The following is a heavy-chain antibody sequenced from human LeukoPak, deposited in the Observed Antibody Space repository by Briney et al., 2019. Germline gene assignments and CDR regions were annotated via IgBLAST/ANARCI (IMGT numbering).Heavy chain of an antibody. CDR2: INPNSGGT. CDR1: GYTFTGYY. V-gene: IGHV1-2*02. D-gene: IGHD2-8*01. CDR3: ARGTIVLMVYVNNWFDP. J-gene: IGHJ5*02. Sequence: GASVKVSCKASGYTFTGYYMHSVRQAPGQGLEWMGWINPNSGGTNYAQKFQGRVTMTRDTSISTAYMELSRLRSDDTAVYYCARGTIVLMVYVNNWFDPWGQGTLVTVSS.